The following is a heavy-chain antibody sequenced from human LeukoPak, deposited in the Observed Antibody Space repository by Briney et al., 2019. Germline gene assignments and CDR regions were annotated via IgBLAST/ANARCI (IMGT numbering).Heavy chain of an antibody. V-gene: IGHV3-23*01. Sequence: GGSLRLSCAASGFIFSSYAMTWVRQAPGKGLEWVSAISGSGGSTYYADSVKGRFTISRDTSKSTLYLQMNSLRAEDTAVYYCASSDYGFDYWGQGTLVTVSS. J-gene: IGHJ4*02. CDR1: GFIFSSYA. D-gene: IGHD4/OR15-4a*01. CDR3: ASSDYGFDY. CDR2: ISGSGGST.